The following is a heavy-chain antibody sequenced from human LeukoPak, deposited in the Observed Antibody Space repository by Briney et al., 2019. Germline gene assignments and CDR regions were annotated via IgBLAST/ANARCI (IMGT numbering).Heavy chain of an antibody. D-gene: IGHD3-3*01. CDR1: GGSLNGHY. J-gene: IGHJ5*02. Sequence: SETLSLTCAVYGGSLNGHYWSWIRQPPGKGLEWIGEGSESGGTKFNPSLKSRATISADTSKNQFSLKVKSVTAADTAVYYCAKNGQSGFSFDPWGQGTLVTVSS. V-gene: IGHV4-34*01. CDR3: AKNGQSGFSFDP. CDR2: GSESGGT.